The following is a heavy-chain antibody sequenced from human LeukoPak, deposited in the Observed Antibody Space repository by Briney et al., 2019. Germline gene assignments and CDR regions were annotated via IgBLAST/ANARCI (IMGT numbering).Heavy chain of an antibody. CDR2: VNSDGTGT. D-gene: IGHD5-12*01. V-gene: IGHV3-74*01. CDR1: GFTFSSYW. Sequence: PGGSLRLSCAASGFTFSSYWMHWVRQAPGKGLVWVSRVNSDGTGTTYADSVEGRFTISRDNAKNTVYLQMNSLRAEDTAIYYCIRTLIVATSPHMDVWGKGTTVTVSS. CDR3: IRTLIVATSPHMDV. J-gene: IGHJ6*03.